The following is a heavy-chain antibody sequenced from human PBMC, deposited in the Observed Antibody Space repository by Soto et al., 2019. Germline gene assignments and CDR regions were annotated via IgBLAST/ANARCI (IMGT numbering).Heavy chain of an antibody. Sequence: SETLSLTCTVSGGSISSGGYYWSWIRQHPGKGLEWIGYIYYSGSTNYNPSLKSRVTISVDTSKNQFSLKLSSVTAADTAVYYCARGPRTTVDYWGQGTLVTVSS. CDR2: IYYSGST. CDR3: ARGPRTTVDY. J-gene: IGHJ4*02. CDR1: GGSISSGGYY. V-gene: IGHV4-61*08. D-gene: IGHD4-17*01.